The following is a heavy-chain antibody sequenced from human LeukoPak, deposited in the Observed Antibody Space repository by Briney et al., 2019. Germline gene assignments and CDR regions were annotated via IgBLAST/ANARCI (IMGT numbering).Heavy chain of an antibody. CDR1: GFTVSSNY. D-gene: IGHD1-26*01. V-gene: IGHV3-53*04. Sequence: GGSLRLSCAASGFTVSSNYMSWVRQAPGKGLEWVSVIYSGGSTYYADSVKGRFTISRHNSKNTLYLQMNSLRAEDTAVYYCARHLGRGSYFSLDYWGQGTLVTVSS. CDR3: ARHLGRGSYFSLDY. J-gene: IGHJ4*02. CDR2: IYSGGST.